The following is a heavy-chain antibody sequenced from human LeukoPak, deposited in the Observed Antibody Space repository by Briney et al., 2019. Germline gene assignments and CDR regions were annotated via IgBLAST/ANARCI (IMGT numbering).Heavy chain of an antibody. D-gene: IGHD3-3*01. J-gene: IGHJ6*03. CDR2: IYYSGST. Sequence: PSETLSLTCTVSGGSISSYYWSWIRQPPGKGLEWIGYIYYSGSTNYNPSLKSRVTISVDTSKNQFSLKLSSVTAADTAVYYCARFHETYDFWSGYYYYMDVWGKGTTVTVSS. CDR3: ARFHETYDFWSGYYYYMDV. CDR1: GGSISSYY. V-gene: IGHV4-59*01.